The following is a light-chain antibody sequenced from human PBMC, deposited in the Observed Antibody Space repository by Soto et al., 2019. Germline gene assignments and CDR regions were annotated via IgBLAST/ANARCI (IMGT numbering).Light chain of an antibody. CDR3: AAWDDSLSGLVV. CDR1: SSNIGSNY. J-gene: IGLJ2*01. CDR2: RNN. V-gene: IGLV1-47*01. Sequence: QSVLTQPPSASGTPGQRVTITCSGSSSNIGSNYVYWYQQLPGTAPKLLIYRNNQRPSGVPDRFSGSKSGTSASLAISGLRSEAEADYYCAAWDDSLSGLVVFGGGTKLTVL.